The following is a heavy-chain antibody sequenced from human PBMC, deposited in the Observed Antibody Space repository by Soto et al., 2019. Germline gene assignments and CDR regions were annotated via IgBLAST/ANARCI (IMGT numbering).Heavy chain of an antibody. CDR3: FLGRYMDA. D-gene: IGHD3-16*01. CDR2: IKEDGSEK. Sequence: EAQLVESGGGLVQPGGSLRLSCAASGFTFSGFWMSWVRQTPGKGLEWVANIKEDGSEKYYVDSVKGRFTISRDNAKNSLYLQMTSLRGEDTAVYYCFLGRYMDAWGKGTTVTVAS. CDR1: GFTFSGFW. J-gene: IGHJ6*03. V-gene: IGHV3-7*01.